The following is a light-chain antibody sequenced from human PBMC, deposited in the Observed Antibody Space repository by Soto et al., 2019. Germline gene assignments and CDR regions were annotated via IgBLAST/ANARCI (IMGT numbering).Light chain of an antibody. CDR1: QSVNHN. CDR3: QQYGSSGT. CDR2: GAS. J-gene: IGKJ1*01. Sequence: VMTQSPDTLSASPGERVSPSCRASQSVNHNLAWYLQKPGQAPRLLIYGASNRATGIPDRFSGSGSGTDFTLTISRLEPEDFAVYYCQQYGSSGTFGQGTKVDIK. V-gene: IGKV3-20*01.